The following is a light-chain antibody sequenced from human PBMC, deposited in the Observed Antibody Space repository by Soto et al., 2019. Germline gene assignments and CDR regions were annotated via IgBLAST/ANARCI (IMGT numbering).Light chain of an antibody. CDR3: QQYGSSGT. J-gene: IGKJ1*01. Sequence: EIVMTQSPATLSVSPWEGATLSCRASQSVSDNLAWYQQKPGQAPRLLIYGASNRATGIPDRFSGSGSGTDFTLTISRLEPEDFAVYYCQQYGSSGTFGQGTKVDIK. V-gene: IGKV3-20*01. CDR1: QSVSDN. CDR2: GAS.